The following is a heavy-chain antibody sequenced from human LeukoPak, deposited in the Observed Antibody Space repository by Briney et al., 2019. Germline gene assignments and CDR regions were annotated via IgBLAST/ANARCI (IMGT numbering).Heavy chain of an antibody. V-gene: IGHV4-61*02. CDR1: GGSISSGSYY. J-gene: IGHJ3*02. CDR3: ARHQRSYEAFDI. D-gene: IGHD3-3*01. CDR2: IYTSGST. Sequence: PSQTLSLTCTVSGGSISSGSYYWSWIRQPAGKGLEWIGRIYTSGSTNYNPSLKSRVTISVDASKNQFSLKLSSVTAADMAVYYCARHQRSYEAFDIWGQGTMVTVSS.